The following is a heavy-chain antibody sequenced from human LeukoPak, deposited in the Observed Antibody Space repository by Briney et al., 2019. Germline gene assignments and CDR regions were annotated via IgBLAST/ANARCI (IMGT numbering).Heavy chain of an antibody. V-gene: IGHV3-23*01. J-gene: IGHJ4*02. CDR2: ISGSGGST. CDR1: GFTVSSNS. D-gene: IGHD3-10*01. CDR3: AKALKSRITMVRVFDY. Sequence: PGGSLRLSCTVSGFTVSSNSMSWVRQAPGKGLEWVSAISGSGGSTYYADSVKGRFTISRDNSKNTLYLQMNSLRAEDTAVYYCAKALKSRITMVRVFDYWGQGTLVTVSS.